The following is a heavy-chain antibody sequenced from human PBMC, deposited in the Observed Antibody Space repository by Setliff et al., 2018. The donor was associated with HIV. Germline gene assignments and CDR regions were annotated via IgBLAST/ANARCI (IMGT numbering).Heavy chain of an antibody. V-gene: IGHV3-23*01. CDR3: ASAVGGNWKYYFDY. J-gene: IGHJ4*02. Sequence: GGSLRLSCAASGFTFSRYEMSWVRQAPGKGLEWVSAISGSGGSTYYADSVKGRFTISRDNSKNTLYLQINSLRAEDTAVYYCASAVGGNWKYYFDYWGQGTLVTVSS. CDR1: GFTFSRYE. CDR2: ISGSGGST. D-gene: IGHD1-20*01.